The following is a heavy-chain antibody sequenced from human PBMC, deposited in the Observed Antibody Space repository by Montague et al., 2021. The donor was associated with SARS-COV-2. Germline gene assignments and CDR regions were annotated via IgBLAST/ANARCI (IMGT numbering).Heavy chain of an antibody. CDR3: ASLTLGYCSSTSCYSDWFDP. Sequence: SETLSLTCAVYGGSFSGYYWSWIRQPPGKGLEWIGEINHSGSTNYNPSLKSRVTILVNTSKNPFTLKLSFVTAADTAVYYCASLTLGYCSSTSCYSDWFDPWGQGTLVTVSS. CDR2: INHSGST. CDR1: GGSFSGYY. V-gene: IGHV4-34*01. D-gene: IGHD2-2*02. J-gene: IGHJ5*02.